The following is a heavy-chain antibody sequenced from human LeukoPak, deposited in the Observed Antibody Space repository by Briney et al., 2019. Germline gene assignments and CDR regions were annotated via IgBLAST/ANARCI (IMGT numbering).Heavy chain of an antibody. CDR1: GSSFTSNG. D-gene: IGHD3-16*01. J-gene: IGHJ4*02. V-gene: IGHV5-51*01. Sequence: GEPLKISCKGSGSSFTSNGCSWVRQMPGKGLEWMGIIYPGDSETTYSPSFQGQVTISADKSITTAYLQWDSLKASDTAMYYCARHPWGIKVADYWGQGTLVTVSS. CDR2: IYPGDSET. CDR3: ARHPWGIKVADY.